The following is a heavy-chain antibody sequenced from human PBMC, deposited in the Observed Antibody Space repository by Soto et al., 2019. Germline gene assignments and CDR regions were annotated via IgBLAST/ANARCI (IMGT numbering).Heavy chain of an antibody. CDR1: GYTFTSYD. CDR2: MNPNSGNT. V-gene: IGHV1-8*01. Sequence: QVQLVQSGAEVKKPGASVKVSCKASGYTFTSYDINWVRQATGQGLEWMGWMNPNSGNTGYAQKFQGRVTMTRNTSISTAYMELSRLRSEDTAVYYCARGTYYYDSSGYSSWFDPWGQGTLVTVSS. J-gene: IGHJ5*02. D-gene: IGHD3-22*01. CDR3: ARGTYYYDSSGYSSWFDP.